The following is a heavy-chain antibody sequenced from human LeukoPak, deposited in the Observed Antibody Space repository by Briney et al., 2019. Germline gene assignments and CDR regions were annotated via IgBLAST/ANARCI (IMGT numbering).Heavy chain of an antibody. CDR1: GFTFSTYA. CDR2: LYSNGNT. D-gene: IGHD3-22*01. V-gene: IGHV3-23*01. CDR3: ARDYYDGSAYYSYYEY. J-gene: IGHJ4*02. Sequence: PGGSLRLSCAASGFTFSTYAMSWVRQAPGKGLEWVSTLYSNGNTYYADSVKGRFTISRDNSKNTLSLQMNSLRAEDTAVYYCARDYYDGSAYYSYYEYWGQGTLVTVSS.